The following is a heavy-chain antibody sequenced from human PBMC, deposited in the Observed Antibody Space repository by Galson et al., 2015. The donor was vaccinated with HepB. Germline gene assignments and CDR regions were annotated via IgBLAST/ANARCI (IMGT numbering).Heavy chain of an antibody. CDR3: ARDPEVVVITTENYFDY. Sequence: SLRLSCAASGFTFSSYSMNWVRQAPGKGLEWVSSISSSSSYIYYADSVEGRFTISRDNAKNSLYLQMNSLRAEDTAVYYCARDPEVVVITTENYFDYWGQGTLVTVSS. CDR2: ISSSSSYI. J-gene: IGHJ4*02. CDR1: GFTFSSYS. D-gene: IGHD3-22*01. V-gene: IGHV3-21*01.